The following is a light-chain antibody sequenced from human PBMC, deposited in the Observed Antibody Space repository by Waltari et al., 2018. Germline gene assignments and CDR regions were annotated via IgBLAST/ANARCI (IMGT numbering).Light chain of an antibody. J-gene: IGKJ4*01. CDR1: PSMRDW. CDR2: GAS. CDR3: QQANSFPLT. V-gene: IGKV1-12*01. Sequence: DIHMNQSPSSVSASVGGSVTITCRASPSMRDWLVWSQQKPGRAPNLLMYGASTLRSGVPSRFSGSGSGTDFTLTIDSLQPEDFATYFCQQANSFPLTFGGGTKV.